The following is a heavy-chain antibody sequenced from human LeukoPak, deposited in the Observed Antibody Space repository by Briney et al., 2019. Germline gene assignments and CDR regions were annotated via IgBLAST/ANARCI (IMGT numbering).Heavy chain of an antibody. CDR2: FDPEDGET. CDR1: GYTPTELS. CDR3: ATVSRVKMRGSIWFGELLSREFDY. Sequence: GASVKVSCKVSGYTPTELSMHWVRQAPGKGLEWMGGFDPEDGETIYAQKFQGRVTMTEDTSTDTAYMELSSLRSEDTAVYYCATVSRVKMRGSIWFGELLSREFDYWGQGTLVTVSS. J-gene: IGHJ4*02. D-gene: IGHD3-10*01. V-gene: IGHV1-24*01.